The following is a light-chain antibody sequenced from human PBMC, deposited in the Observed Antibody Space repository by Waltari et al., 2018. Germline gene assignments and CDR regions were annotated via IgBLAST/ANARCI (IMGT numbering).Light chain of an antibody. Sequence: ETVLTQSPGTLALSPGERATLSCRASQSIGSSLAWYQHIPGQAPRLLFYDASNRATGIPARFSGSGSGTDFTLTISSLGPEDFAVYYCQQRINWPRTFGQGTRLEIK. CDR1: QSIGSS. CDR3: QQRINWPRT. CDR2: DAS. J-gene: IGKJ5*01. V-gene: IGKV3-11*01.